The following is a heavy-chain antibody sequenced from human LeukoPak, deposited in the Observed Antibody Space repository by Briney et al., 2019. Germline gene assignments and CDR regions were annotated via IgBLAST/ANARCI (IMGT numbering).Heavy chain of an antibody. J-gene: IGHJ4*02. CDR2: IYYSGST. V-gene: IGHV4-59*01. CDR1: GGSISSYY. D-gene: IGHD2/OR15-2a*01. Sequence: SETLSLTCTVSGGSISSYYWSWIRQPPGKGLEWIGYIYYSGSTNYNPSLKSRVTISVDTSKNQFSLKLSSVTAADTAMYYCARAIDSLFDYWGQGTLVTVSS. CDR3: ARAIDSLFDY.